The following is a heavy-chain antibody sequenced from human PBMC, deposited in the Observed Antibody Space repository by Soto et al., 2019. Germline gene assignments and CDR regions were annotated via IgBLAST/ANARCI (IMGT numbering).Heavy chain of an antibody. Sequence: QVQLVESGGGVVQPGRSLRLSCAASGFTFSSYGMHWVRQAPGKGLEWVAVISYDGSNKYYADSVKGRVTISRDNSKNTLYLQMNSLRAEDTAVYYCAKDLEGYCSGGSCYYYYGMDVWGQGTTVTVSS. J-gene: IGHJ6*02. V-gene: IGHV3-30*18. CDR1: GFTFSSYG. D-gene: IGHD2-15*01. CDR2: ISYDGSNK. CDR3: AKDLEGYCSGGSCYYYYGMDV.